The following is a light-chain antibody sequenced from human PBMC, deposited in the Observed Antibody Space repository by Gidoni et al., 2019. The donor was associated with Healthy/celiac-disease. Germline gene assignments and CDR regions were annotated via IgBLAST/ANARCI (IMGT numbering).Light chain of an antibody. Sequence: SSALTQVPAVSVALGQTVRITCQGDSLRSYYASWDQQKPGQAPVLVIYGKNNRPSGIPDRFSGSSSGNTASLTSTGAQAEDEADYYFNSRDSSGNHRVFGGGTKLTVL. CDR2: GKN. J-gene: IGLJ3*02. CDR3: NSRDSSGNHRV. V-gene: IGLV3-19*01. CDR1: SLRSYY.